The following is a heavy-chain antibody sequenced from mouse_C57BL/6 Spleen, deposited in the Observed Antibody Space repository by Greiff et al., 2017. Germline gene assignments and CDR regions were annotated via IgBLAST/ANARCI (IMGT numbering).Heavy chain of an antibody. V-gene: IGHV1-69*01. Sequence: QVQLQQPGAELVMPGASVKLSCKASGYTFTSYWMHWVKQRPGQGLEWIGEIDTSDSYTNYNQKFKGKSTLTVDKSSSTAYMQLSSLTSEDSAVYYCARIDNSGYKDMDYWGQGTSVTVSS. D-gene: IGHD3-2*02. CDR3: ARIDNSGYKDMDY. CDR1: GYTFTSYW. CDR2: IDTSDSYT. J-gene: IGHJ4*01.